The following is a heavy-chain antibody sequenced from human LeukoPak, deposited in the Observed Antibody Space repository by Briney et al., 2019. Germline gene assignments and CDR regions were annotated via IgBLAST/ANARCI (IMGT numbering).Heavy chain of an antibody. CDR1: GFTFSDHY. CDR3: ARLSFYDGGVGY. D-gene: IGHD2/OR15-2a*01. J-gene: IGHJ4*02. V-gene: IGHV3-48*01. Sequence: GGSLRLSCAASGFTFSDHYMDWVRQAPGKGLEWVSYISSSSSSIYYADSVKGRFTISRDNAKNSLYMQMNSLRAEDTAVYYCARLSFYDGGVGYWGQGTLVTVSS. CDR2: ISSSSSSI.